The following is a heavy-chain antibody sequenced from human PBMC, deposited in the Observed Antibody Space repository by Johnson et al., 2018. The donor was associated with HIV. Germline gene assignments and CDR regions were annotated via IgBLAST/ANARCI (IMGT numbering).Heavy chain of an antibody. V-gene: IGHV3-9*01. Sequence: EVQLVESGGGLVQPGRSLRLSCAASEFTFDDYGMHWVRQAPGKGLEWVSTITCNSRGIGYAGSVKGRFTISRDSSKNSLFLQMNSLRAEDTALYSCARVGVDDAFDIWGQGTMVTVSS. CDR3: ARVGVDDAFDI. CDR1: EFTFDDYG. J-gene: IGHJ3*02. D-gene: IGHD2-15*01. CDR2: ITCNSRGI.